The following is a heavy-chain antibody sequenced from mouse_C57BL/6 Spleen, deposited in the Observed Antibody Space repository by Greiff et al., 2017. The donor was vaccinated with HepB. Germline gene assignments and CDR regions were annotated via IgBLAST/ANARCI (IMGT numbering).Heavy chain of an antibody. CDR3: TYGNYGAY. V-gene: IGHV1-15*01. Sequence: QVQLQQSGAELVRPGASVTLSCKASGYTFTDYEMHWVKQTPVHGLEWIGAIDPETGGTAYNQKFKGKAILTADKSSSTAYMELRSLTSEDSAVYYCTYGNYGAYWGQGTLVTVSA. J-gene: IGHJ3*01. CDR2: IDPETGGT. CDR1: GYTFTDYE. D-gene: IGHD2-1*01.